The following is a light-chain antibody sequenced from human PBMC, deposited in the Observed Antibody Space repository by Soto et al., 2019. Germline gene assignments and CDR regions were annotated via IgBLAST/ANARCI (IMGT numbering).Light chain of an antibody. CDR2: GAS. CDR1: QSVSSN. V-gene: IGKV3-20*01. J-gene: IGKJ1*01. Sequence: EIVLTQSPGTLSLSPVERATLSCRASQSVSSNLAWYRQTPGQAPRLLIYGASTRATDTPARFSGSGSGTDFTLTISRVEPADFAVYYCQQYGSSFATFGQGTQVE. CDR3: QQYGSSFAT.